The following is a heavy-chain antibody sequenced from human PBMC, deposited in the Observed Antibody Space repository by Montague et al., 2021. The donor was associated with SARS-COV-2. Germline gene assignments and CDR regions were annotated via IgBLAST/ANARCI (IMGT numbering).Heavy chain of an antibody. CDR1: GYSITNGYY. CDR2: IYHSGDS. D-gene: IGHD2/OR15-2a*01. J-gene: IGHJ4*02. Sequence: ETLSLACTVSGYSITNGYYWAWIRQPPGKGLEWIGMIYHSGDSYYNPSLKSRVTISVDTSKNQFSLRLSDVSAADTALYYCARVPDPMRFHSDASEYYSYFDSWGQGALVTVSS. V-gene: IGHV4-38-2*02. CDR3: ARVPDPMRFHSDASEYYSYFDS.